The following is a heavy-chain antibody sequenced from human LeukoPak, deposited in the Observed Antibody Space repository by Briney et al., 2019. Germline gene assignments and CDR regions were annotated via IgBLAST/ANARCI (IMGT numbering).Heavy chain of an antibody. Sequence: ASVKVSCKASGYTFTSYGISWVRQAPGQGLEWMGWISAYNGNTNYAQKLQGRVTMTTDTSTSTAYMELRSLRSDDTAVYYCARQIVVVVAATPRSLDDYWGQGTLVTVSS. J-gene: IGHJ4*02. V-gene: IGHV1-18*01. CDR1: GYTFTSYG. CDR2: ISAYNGNT. CDR3: ARQIVVVVAATPRSLDDY. D-gene: IGHD2-15*01.